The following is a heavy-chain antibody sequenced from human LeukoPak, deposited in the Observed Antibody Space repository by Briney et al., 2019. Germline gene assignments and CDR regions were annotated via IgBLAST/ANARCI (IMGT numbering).Heavy chain of an antibody. D-gene: IGHD3-10*02. CDR2: FDPEDNKT. V-gene: IGHV1-24*01. Sequence: PEASVKVSCTVSGYILSDLFMHWVRQVPGKGLEWMGSFDPEDNKTIYSPKFQGRFTLTEDTSTDTAYMELSSLRSEHTAVYYCAPALITMFTFDYWGQGTQVTVSS. CDR3: APALITMFTFDY. CDR1: GYILSDLF. J-gene: IGHJ4*02.